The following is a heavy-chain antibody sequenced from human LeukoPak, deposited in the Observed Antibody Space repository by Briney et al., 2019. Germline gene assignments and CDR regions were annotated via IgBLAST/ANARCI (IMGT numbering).Heavy chain of an antibody. J-gene: IGHJ4*02. CDR3: AREVSRWPYYFDY. Sequence: SQTLSLTCTVSGGSISSGDYYWSWIRQPPGKGLEWIGYIYYSGSTYYNPSLKSRVTISVDTSKNQFSLKLSSVTAADTAVYYCAREVSRWPYYFDYWGQGTLVTVSS. D-gene: IGHD4-23*01. CDR1: GGSISSGDYY. V-gene: IGHV4-30-4*01. CDR2: IYYSGST.